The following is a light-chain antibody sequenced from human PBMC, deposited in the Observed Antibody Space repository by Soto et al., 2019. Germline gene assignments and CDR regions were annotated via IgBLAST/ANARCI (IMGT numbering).Light chain of an antibody. CDR2: GAS. J-gene: IGKJ2*01. CDR3: QQYERSPPSST. Sequence: EIVLTQSPGTLSLSPGERATLSCRASQSLTSSYLAWYQQKPGQAPRLLIYGASSRATGIPDRFSGSGSGTDFTLTISRLEPEDFAVYYCQQYERSPPSSTFGQGTKLEIK. CDR1: QSLTSSY. V-gene: IGKV3-20*01.